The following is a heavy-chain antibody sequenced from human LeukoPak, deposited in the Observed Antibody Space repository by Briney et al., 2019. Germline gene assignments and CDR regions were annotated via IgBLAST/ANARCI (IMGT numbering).Heavy chain of an antibody. CDR2: IGHVAGDI. V-gene: IGHV3-21*01. D-gene: IGHD2-21*01. CDR3: ARDPYTRSMFDY. Sequence: PGGSLRLSCVATGFTFKSVSMSWVRQAPGKGLEWVAFIGHVAGDIFYADSVKGRFTISRDDANDSVYLQMNSLRVDDTAVYFCARDPYTRSMFDYWGHGTLVTVSS. CDR1: GFTFKSVS. J-gene: IGHJ4*01.